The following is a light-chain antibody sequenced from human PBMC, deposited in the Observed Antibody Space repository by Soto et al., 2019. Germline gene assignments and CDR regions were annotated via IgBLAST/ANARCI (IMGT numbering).Light chain of an antibody. CDR1: SSDVGGYNY. CDR3: SSYTSSSTLFV. J-gene: IGLJ1*01. CDR2: EVS. V-gene: IGLV2-14*01. Sequence: QSALTQPASVSGSPGQSITISCTGTSSDVGGYNYVSWYQQHPGKAPKLMIYEVSTRPSGVSNRFSGSKSGNTASLTISGLQAEDESYYYCSSYTSSSTLFVFVTGTKLTVL.